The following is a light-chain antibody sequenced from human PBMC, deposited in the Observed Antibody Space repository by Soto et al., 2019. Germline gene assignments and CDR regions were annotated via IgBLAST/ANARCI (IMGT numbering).Light chain of an antibody. CDR2: LTS. CDR1: QSLLQSNGYTY. CDR3: MQALQTPPWT. Sequence: DIVMTQSPLSLPVTPGEPASISCRSSQSLLQSNGYTYLDWYLQKSGQSPQLLIYLTSIRASGGPDRFNGRGSGTDFTLKISKVEAEDVGVYYCMQALQTPPWTFGQGTKVEIK. V-gene: IGKV2-28*01. J-gene: IGKJ1*01.